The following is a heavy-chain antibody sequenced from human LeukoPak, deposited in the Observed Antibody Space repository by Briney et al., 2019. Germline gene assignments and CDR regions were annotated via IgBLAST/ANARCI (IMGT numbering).Heavy chain of an antibody. CDR1: GGTFSSYA. CDR3: AGGRGLTGYLTFDP. D-gene: IGHD3-9*01. CDR2: IIPIFGTA. V-gene: IGHV1-69*06. Sequence: SVKVSCKASGGTFSSYAISWVRQAPGQGLEWMGGIIPIFGTANYAQKFQGRVTITADKSTSTAYMELSSLRSEGTAVYYCAGGRGLTGYLTFDPWGQGTLVTVSS. J-gene: IGHJ5*02.